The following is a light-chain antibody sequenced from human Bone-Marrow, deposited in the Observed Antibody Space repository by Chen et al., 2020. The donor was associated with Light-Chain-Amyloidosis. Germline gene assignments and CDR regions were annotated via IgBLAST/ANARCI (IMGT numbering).Light chain of an antibody. V-gene: IGLV3-1*01. CDR1: KLGDKY. Sequence: SYELTQPPSVSVSPGQTASITCSGDKLGDKYACWYQQKPGQSPVLVIYKDNRRPSGIPERFSGSNSGTTATLTISGTQTMDEADYYCQAWDRSTAGVFGGGTKLTVL. J-gene: IGLJ2*01. CDR3: QAWDRSTAGV. CDR2: KDN.